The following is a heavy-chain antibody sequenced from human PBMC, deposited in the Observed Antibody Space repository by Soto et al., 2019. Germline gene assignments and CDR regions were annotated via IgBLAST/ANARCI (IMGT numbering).Heavy chain of an antibody. D-gene: IGHD3-10*01. CDR1: GFTFSSYS. V-gene: IGHV3-48*01. J-gene: IGHJ4*02. Sequence: GGSLRLSCAASGFTFSSYSMNWVRQAPGKGLEWVSYISSSSSTIYYADSVKGRFTISRDNAKNSLYLQMNSLRAEDTAVYYCARGGGSASFDYWGQGTLVTVSS. CDR3: ARGGGSASFDY. CDR2: ISSSSSTI.